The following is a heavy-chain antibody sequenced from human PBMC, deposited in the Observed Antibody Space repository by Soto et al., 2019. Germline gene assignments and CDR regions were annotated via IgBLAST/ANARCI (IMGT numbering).Heavy chain of an antibody. J-gene: IGHJ4*02. CDR1: GFTFSSYN. D-gene: IGHD2-15*01. Sequence: EVQLVESGEGLVQPGGSLRLSCAASGFTFSSYNIHWIRQAPGKGLEFVSAISRSGDRTYYADSVKGRFTITRDNSKNTVWLQMGSLRAEDMAVYYCARARCSSGQCYYFAYWGRGALVYVSS. CDR2: ISRSGDRT. V-gene: IGHV3-64*02. CDR3: ARARCSSGQCYYFAY.